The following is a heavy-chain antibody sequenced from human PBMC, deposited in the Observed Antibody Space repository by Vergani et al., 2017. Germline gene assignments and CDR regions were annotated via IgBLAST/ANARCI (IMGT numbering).Heavy chain of an antibody. CDR3: AREGFYDYVWGSYRLRGGYYFDY. V-gene: IGHV1-46*01. D-gene: IGHD3-16*02. CDR2: INPSGGHT. J-gene: IGHJ4*02. CDR1: GYTFSNYY. Sequence: QVQVVQSGAEVKKSGASVKVSCKTSGYTFSNYYMHWVRQAPGQGLEWMGIINPSGGHTNYAQKFQSRVTMTRDTSTSTVYMELSSLRSEDTAVYYCAREGFYDYVWGSYRLRGGYYFDYWGQGTLVTVSS.